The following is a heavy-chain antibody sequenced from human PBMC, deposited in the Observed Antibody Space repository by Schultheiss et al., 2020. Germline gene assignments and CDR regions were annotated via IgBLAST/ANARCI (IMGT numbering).Heavy chain of an antibody. CDR1: GFTFSSYA. V-gene: IGHV3-30-3*01. Sequence: GESLKISCAASGFTFSSYAMHWVRQAPGKGLEWVAVISYDGSNKYYADSVKGRFTISRDNSKNTLYLQMNSLRAEDTAVYYCAGSGSYYYYWGQGTLVTVSS. J-gene: IGHJ4*02. D-gene: IGHD3-10*01. CDR2: ISYDGSNK. CDR3: AGSGSYYYY.